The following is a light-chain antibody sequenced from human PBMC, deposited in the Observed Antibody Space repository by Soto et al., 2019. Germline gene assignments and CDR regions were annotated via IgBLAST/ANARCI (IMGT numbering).Light chain of an antibody. V-gene: IGKV3-11*01. J-gene: IGKJ5*01. Sequence: EIVLTQSPVTLSLSPGERATLSCSASQSVSSYLSWYQQKPGQAPRLLIYDASNRATGIPARFSGSGSGTDFALTISSLEPEDVAVYYCQQRKNWQVTFGQGTRLEIK. CDR2: DAS. CDR3: QQRKNWQVT. CDR1: QSVSSY.